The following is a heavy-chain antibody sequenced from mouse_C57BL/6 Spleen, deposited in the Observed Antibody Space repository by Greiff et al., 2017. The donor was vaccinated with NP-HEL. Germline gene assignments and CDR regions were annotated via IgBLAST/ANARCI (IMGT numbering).Heavy chain of an antibody. CDR2: IYPGDGDT. CDR3: AGGTTVVAKDWFAY. J-gene: IGHJ3*01. Sequence: QVQLKESGAELVKPGASVKISCKASGYAFSSYWMNWVKQRPGKGLEWIGQIYPGDGDTNYNGKFKGKATLTADKTYSTAYMQLSSLTSEDSAVYFSAGGTTVVAKDWFAYWGQGTLVTVSA. V-gene: IGHV1-80*01. D-gene: IGHD1-1*01. CDR1: GYAFSSYW.